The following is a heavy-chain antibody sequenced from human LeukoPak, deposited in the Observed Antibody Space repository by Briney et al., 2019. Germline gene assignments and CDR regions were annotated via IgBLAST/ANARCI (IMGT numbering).Heavy chain of an antibody. J-gene: IGHJ5*02. Sequence: KPSETPSLTCTVSGGAISGSPYYWGWIRQPPGKGLEWIGSTSYSGSTYYNPSLKSRVTISVDTSKNQFSLKLTSVTAADTAVYYCARAYSSGWYNDFDPWGQGTLVIVSS. V-gene: IGHV4-39*01. CDR1: GGAISGSPYY. CDR3: ARAYSSGWYNDFDP. CDR2: TSYSGST. D-gene: IGHD6-19*01.